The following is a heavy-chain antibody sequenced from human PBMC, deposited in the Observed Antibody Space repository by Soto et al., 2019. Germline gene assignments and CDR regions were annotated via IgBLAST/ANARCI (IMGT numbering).Heavy chain of an antibody. Sequence: SETLALTCAVSGCSISPYYWSWIRQSPGKGLEWIGYISYSGNPYYSPSLKSRVIMSLDTSKNQITLKVASATAPDTAVYFCARGVASSPPRYWGQGPLVIVSS. CDR2: ISYSGNP. V-gene: IGHV4-59*01. CDR1: GCSISPYY. J-gene: IGHJ4*02. CDR3: ARGVASSPPRY. D-gene: IGHD2-15*01.